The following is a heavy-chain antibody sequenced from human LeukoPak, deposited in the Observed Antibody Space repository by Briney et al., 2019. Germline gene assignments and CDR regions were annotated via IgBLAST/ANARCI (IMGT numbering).Heavy chain of an antibody. D-gene: IGHD3-22*01. CDR3: ARDLGYYDSSST. CDR1: GFTFSSYS. Sequence: PGGSLRLSCAASGFTFSSYSVNWVRQAPGKGLEWVSPISSSSSYIYYADSVKGRFTISRDNAKNSLYLQMNSLRAEDTAVYYCARDLGYYDSSSTWGQGTLVTVSS. V-gene: IGHV3-21*01. J-gene: IGHJ5*02. CDR2: ISSSSSYI.